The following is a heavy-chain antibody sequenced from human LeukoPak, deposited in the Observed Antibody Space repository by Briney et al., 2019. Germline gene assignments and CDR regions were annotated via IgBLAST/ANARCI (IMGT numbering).Heavy chain of an antibody. CDR1: GFRFSDSS. Sequence: GGSLRLSCAPSGFRFSDSSMKWGPQALGERLEWPSSISSHTSSETKNDADSVRVGFSISRIITKKSVYLQMNSLRAEDTAVYYCAREHFYFYLYWDAWGKVTTVTV. J-gene: IGHJ6*03. V-gene: IGHV3-48*01. D-gene: IGHD2-21*02. CDR3: AREHFYFYLYWDA. CDR2: ISSHTSSETK.